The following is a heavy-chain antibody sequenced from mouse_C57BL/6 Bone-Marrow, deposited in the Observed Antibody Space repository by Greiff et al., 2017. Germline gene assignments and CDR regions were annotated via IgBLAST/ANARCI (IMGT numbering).Heavy chain of an antibody. CDR1: GYTFTSYW. CDR2: IDPSNSET. Sequence: QVQLQQPGAELVRPGSSVKLSCKASGYTFTSYWMHWVKQRPIQGLEWIGNIDPSNSETHYNQKFKDKATLTVDKSSSTAYMQLSSLTSEDSAVYYCASGDYYGSSSHFDVWGTGTPVTVSS. D-gene: IGHD1-1*01. J-gene: IGHJ1*03. V-gene: IGHV1-52*01. CDR3: ASGDYYGSSSHFDV.